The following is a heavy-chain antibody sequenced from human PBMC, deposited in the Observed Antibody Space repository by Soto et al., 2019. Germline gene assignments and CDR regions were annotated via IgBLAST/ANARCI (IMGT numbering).Heavy chain of an antibody. CDR3: ARGWGTTVTLDY. J-gene: IGHJ4*02. CDR2: INTATGDT. Sequence: QVHLVQSGAEEKKPGASVSVSCQASGYTFNTYAIQWVRQAPGQRLEWMGWINTATGDTKYSQKFQCRVSITMDTSASTAYLELSSLKSEDTAMYYCARGWGTTVTLDYWGQGTLVTVSS. D-gene: IGHD3-16*01. V-gene: IGHV1-3*04. CDR1: GYTFNTYA.